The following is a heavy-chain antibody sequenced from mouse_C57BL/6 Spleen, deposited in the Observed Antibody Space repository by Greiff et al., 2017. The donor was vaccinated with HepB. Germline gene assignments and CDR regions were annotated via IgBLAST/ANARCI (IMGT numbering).Heavy chain of an antibody. Sequence: VQLQQSGPELVKPGASVKISCKASGYSFTGYYMHWVKQSSEKSLEWIGEINPSTGGTSYNQKFKGKATLTVDKSSSTAYMQLKSLTSEDSAVYYCARWLLPYAMDYWGQGTSVTVSS. J-gene: IGHJ4*01. CDR3: ARWLLPYAMDY. V-gene: IGHV1-43*01. CDR2: INPSTGGT. D-gene: IGHD2-3*01. CDR1: GYSFTGYY.